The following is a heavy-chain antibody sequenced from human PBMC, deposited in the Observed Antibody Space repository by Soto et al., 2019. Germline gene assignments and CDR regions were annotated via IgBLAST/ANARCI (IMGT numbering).Heavy chain of an antibody. Sequence: SETLSLTCAVSGVSISSHDWWTWVRQPPGKGLEWIGESHQSGNTNYNSSLKSRVTISVDKSKNQFSLKLSSVTAADTAVYYCARVPDYWGQGTLVTVSS. CDR2: SHQSGNT. J-gene: IGHJ4*02. CDR3: ARVPDY. V-gene: IGHV4-4*02. CDR1: GVSISSHDW.